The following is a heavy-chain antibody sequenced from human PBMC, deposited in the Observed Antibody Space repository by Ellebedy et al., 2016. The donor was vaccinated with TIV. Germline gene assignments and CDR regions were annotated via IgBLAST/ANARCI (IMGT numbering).Heavy chain of an antibody. CDR3: ARGPLYGDYPNWFDP. V-gene: IGHV3-48*02. CDR2: ISSSSSTI. CDR1: GFTFSSYA. D-gene: IGHD4-17*01. J-gene: IGHJ5*02. Sequence: GGSLRLSXVASGFTFSSYAMNWVRQAPGKGLECVSYISSSSSTIYYADSVKGRFTISRDNAKNSLYLQMNSLRDEDTAVYYCARGPLYGDYPNWFDPWGQGTLVTVSS.